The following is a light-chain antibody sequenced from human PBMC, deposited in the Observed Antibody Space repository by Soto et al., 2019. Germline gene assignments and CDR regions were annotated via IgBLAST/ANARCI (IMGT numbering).Light chain of an antibody. V-gene: IGKV1-39*01. CDR2: AVS. CDR1: QSIFNY. CDR3: HQTYSELVYT. Sequence: DIQMTQSPSSLSASVGDRVTITCRSSQSIFNYLNWYQQKPGKAPEVLIYAVSSLQIRVPSRFAGSGSGTDFTLTITDLRPEDSAAYYCHQTYSELVYTFGRGTKLEIK. J-gene: IGKJ2*01.